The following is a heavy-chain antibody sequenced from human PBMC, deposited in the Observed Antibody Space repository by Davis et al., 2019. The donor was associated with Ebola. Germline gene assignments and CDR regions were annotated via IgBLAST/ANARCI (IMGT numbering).Heavy chain of an antibody. CDR1: GGSFSGYY. J-gene: IGHJ4*02. V-gene: IGHV4-34*01. CDR3: ARGDLGRKQLVY. D-gene: IGHD6-13*01. Sequence: SETLSLTCAVYGGSFSGYYWTWIRQPPGKGLEWIGEINHSGSTNYNPSLKSRLIISIDTSKNQFSLQLNSVTAADTAVYYCARGDLGRKQLVYWGQGTLVTVSS. CDR2: INHSGST.